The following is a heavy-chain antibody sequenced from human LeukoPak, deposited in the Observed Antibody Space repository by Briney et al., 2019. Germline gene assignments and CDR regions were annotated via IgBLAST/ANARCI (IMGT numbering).Heavy chain of an antibody. CDR3: ARDLSGGALGAFDI. Sequence: ASVKVSCKASGYTFTGYYIHWLRQAPGQGLEWMGWINPNSGGTSFALNFQGRVTLTRDTSISTVYMELSRLRPDDTAVYYCARDLSGGALGAFDIWGQGTMVTVSS. D-gene: IGHD2-15*01. J-gene: IGHJ3*02. V-gene: IGHV1-2*02. CDR2: INPNSGGT. CDR1: GYTFTGYY.